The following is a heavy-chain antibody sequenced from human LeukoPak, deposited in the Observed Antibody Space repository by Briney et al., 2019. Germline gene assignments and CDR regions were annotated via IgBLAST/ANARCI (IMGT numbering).Heavy chain of an antibody. Sequence: PGRSLRLSCAASGFTFDDYAMHWVRQAPGKGLEWVSSISSSSSYIYYADSVKGRFTISRDNAKNSLYLQMNSLRAEDTAVYYCARDLASYMDVWGKGTTVTISS. J-gene: IGHJ6*03. V-gene: IGHV3-21*01. CDR1: GFTFDDYA. CDR2: ISSSSSYI. CDR3: ARDLASYMDV.